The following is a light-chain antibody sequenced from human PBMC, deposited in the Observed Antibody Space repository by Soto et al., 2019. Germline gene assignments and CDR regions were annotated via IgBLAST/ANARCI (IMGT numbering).Light chain of an antibody. Sequence: QSALTQPASVSGSPGQSITISCTGTTSDIGDSKYVSWYQQHPGKAPKLMIYDVSNRPSGVSNRFSGSKSGNTASLTISGLQAEDEADYYCSSYTISCTVLFGGGTKLAVL. J-gene: IGLJ3*02. V-gene: IGLV2-14*03. CDR1: TSDIGDSKY. CDR2: DVS. CDR3: SSYTISCTVL.